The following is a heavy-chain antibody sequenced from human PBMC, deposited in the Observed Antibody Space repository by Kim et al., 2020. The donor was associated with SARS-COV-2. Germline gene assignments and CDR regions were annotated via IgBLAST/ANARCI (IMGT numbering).Heavy chain of an antibody. Sequence: VKGRFTISRDNSTNTLYLQMNSLRAEDTAVYYCAKDPPRTQWELLPLPRYWGQGTLVTVSS. V-gene: IGHV3-23*01. D-gene: IGHD1-26*01. J-gene: IGHJ4*02. CDR3: AKDPPRTQWELLPLPRY.